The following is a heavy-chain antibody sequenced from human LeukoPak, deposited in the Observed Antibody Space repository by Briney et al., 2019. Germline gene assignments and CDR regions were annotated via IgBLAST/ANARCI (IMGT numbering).Heavy chain of an antibody. J-gene: IGHJ4*02. V-gene: IGHV4-34*01. CDR1: GGSFSGYY. Sequence: SETLSLTCAVYGGSFSGYYWSLIRQPPGKGLEWIGEINHSGSTNYNPSLKSRVTISVDTSKNQFSLKLSSVTAADTAVYYCARQDGSGFLRIWGQGTLVTVSS. D-gene: IGHD6-19*01. CDR3: ARQDGSGFLRI. CDR2: INHSGST.